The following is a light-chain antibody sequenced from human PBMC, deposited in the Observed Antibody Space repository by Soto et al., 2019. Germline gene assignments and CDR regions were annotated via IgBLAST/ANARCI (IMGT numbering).Light chain of an antibody. V-gene: IGKV3-20*01. J-gene: IGKJ1*01. CDR3: QQYGSSGT. CDR1: QSVSSS. Sequence: EIVMTQSPATLSVSPVERATLSCRASQSVSSSLAWYQQKPGQAPRLLIYGASTGATGIPDRFSGSGSGTDFTLTISRLEPEDFAVYYCQQYGSSGTFGQGTK. CDR2: GAS.